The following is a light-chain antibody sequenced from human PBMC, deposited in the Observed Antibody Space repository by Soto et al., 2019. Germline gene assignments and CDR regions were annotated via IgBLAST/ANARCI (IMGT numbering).Light chain of an antibody. V-gene: IGKV3-15*01. CDR3: QHYNNWPLT. CDR1: QSVSSN. Sequence: EIVLTQSPATLSVSPGERATLSCRASQSVSSNLAWYQQKRGRAPRLLLYGASTRATGIPARFSGSGSGTEFTLTISSLQSEDFAIYYCQHYNNWPLTFGGGTKVDIK. CDR2: GAS. J-gene: IGKJ4*01.